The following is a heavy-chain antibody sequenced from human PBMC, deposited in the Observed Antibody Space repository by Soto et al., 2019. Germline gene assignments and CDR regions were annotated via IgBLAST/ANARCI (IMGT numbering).Heavy chain of an antibody. CDR3: ARVPYYGSGSYRPNYYYGTDV. D-gene: IGHD3-10*01. Sequence: QVQLVQSGAEVKKPGSSVTVSCKASGVTFSSYAISWVRQAPGQGLEWMGGIIPIFGTANYAQKFQGRVTITADESTSTAYMELSSLRSEDTAVYYCARVPYYGSGSYRPNYYYGTDVWGQGTTVTVSS. CDR2: IIPIFGTA. CDR1: GVTFSSYA. J-gene: IGHJ6*02. V-gene: IGHV1-69*01.